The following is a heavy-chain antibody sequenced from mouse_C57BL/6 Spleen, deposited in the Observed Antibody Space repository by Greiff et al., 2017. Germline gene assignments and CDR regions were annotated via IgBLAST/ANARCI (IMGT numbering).Heavy chain of an antibody. CDR3: ASLLGAY. Sequence: EVQRVESGGGLVKPGGSLKLSCAASGFTFSSYTMSWVRQTPEKRLEWVATISGGGGNTYYPDSVKGRFTISRDNAKNTLYLQMSSLRSEDTALYYCASLLGAYWGQGTLVTVSA. J-gene: IGHJ3*01. CDR1: GFTFSSYT. D-gene: IGHD2-1*01. CDR2: ISGGGGNT. V-gene: IGHV5-9*01.